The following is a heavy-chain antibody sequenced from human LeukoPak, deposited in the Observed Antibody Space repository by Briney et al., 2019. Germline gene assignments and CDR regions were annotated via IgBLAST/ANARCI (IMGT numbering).Heavy chain of an antibody. J-gene: IGHJ4*02. CDR3: TLRGDSNYYDY. D-gene: IGHD3-10*01. Sequence: GESLKISCKASGYNFANYWIAWVRLMPGKGLEWMGTIYPGDSDTRYRPSFQGQVTISADKSITTAYLQWSTLKASDTAMYYCTLRGDSNYYDYWGREPWSPSPQ. V-gene: IGHV5-51*01. CDR1: GYNFANYW. CDR2: IYPGDSDT.